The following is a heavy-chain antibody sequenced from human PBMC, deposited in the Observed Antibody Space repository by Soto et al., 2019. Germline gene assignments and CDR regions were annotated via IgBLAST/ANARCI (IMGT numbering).Heavy chain of an antibody. J-gene: IGHJ6*02. CDR2: ISGSGGST. CDR3: AKQQWFGEYPYYGMDV. D-gene: IGHD3-10*01. CDR1: GFTFSGYA. V-gene: IGHV3-23*01. Sequence: EVQLLESGGGLVQPGGSLRLSCAASGFTFSGYAMSCVRQAPGKGLEWVSAISGSGGSTYYADSVKGRFTISRDNSKNTLYLQMNSLRAEDTAVYYCAKQQWFGEYPYYGMDVWGQGTTVTVSS.